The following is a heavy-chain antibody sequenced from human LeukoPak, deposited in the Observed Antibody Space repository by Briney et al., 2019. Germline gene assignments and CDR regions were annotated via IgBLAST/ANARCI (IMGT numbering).Heavy chain of an antibody. CDR3: ARGGVAARLMYGFQNWFDP. Sequence: SETLSLTCSVSGETVSGVAYYWSWIRQHPGKGLEWIGNIYSSGSTYYNPTLRSRLTISVDTSNNQFSLKMTSVIAADMAVYYCARGGVAARLMYGFQNWFDPWGQGTLVTVSS. V-gene: IGHV4-31*03. CDR1: GETVSGVAYY. CDR2: IYSSGST. J-gene: IGHJ5*02. D-gene: IGHD6-6*01.